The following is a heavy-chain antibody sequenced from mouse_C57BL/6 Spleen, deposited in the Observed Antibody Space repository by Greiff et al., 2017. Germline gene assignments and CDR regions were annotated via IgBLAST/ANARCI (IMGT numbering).Heavy chain of an antibody. V-gene: IGHV5-4*01. D-gene: IGHD1-1*01. CDR2: ISDGGSYT. CDR1: GFTFSSYA. CDR3: AREADIYSYGSSFSWFAY. J-gene: IGHJ3*01. Sequence: EVMLVESGGGLVKPGGSLKLSCAASGFTFSSYAMSWVRQTPEQRLEWVATISDGGSYTYYPDNVKGRFTISRDNAKNNLYLQMSHLKSEDTAMYYCAREADIYSYGSSFSWFAYWGQGTLVTVSA.